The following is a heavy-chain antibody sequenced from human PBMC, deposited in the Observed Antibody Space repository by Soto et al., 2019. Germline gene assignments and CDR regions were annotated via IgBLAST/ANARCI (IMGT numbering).Heavy chain of an antibody. CDR1: GYSFTNYW. Sequence: PRESLKIFCKGSGYSFTNYWDGWGGQMPRKRLEWMGIIYPGDSDTRYSPSFQGQVTISADKSISTAYLQWSGLKASDTAMYYCARLLSDIVATTQDYFDYWGQGTLVTVSS. D-gene: IGHD5-12*01. CDR2: IYPGDSDT. V-gene: IGHV5-51*02. CDR3: ARLLSDIVATTQDYFDY. J-gene: IGHJ4*02.